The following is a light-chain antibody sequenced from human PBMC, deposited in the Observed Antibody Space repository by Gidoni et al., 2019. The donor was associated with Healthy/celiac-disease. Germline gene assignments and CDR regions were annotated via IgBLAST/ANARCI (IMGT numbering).Light chain of an antibody. CDR2: AAS. V-gene: IGKV1-39*01. Sequence: DTQMTQSPSSLSASVGDRVTITCRASQSISSYLNWYQQKPGKAPKLLIYAASSLQSGVPSRFSGSGSGTDFTLTISSLQPEDFATYYCQQSYSTHRTFGPGTKVDIK. CDR3: QQSYSTHRT. J-gene: IGKJ3*01. CDR1: QSISSY.